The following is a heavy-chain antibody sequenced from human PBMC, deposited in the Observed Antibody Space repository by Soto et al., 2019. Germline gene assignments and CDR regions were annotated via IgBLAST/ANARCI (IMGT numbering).Heavy chain of an antibody. CDR3: ARVHCSGTSCGMDV. CDR2: ISYDGSNK. Sequence: GGSLRLSCAASGFTFSSYAMHWVRQAPGKGLEWVAVISYDGSNKYYADSVKGRFTISRDNSKNTLYLQMNSLRAEDTAVYYCARVHCSGTSCGMDVWGQGTTVTVSS. CDR1: GFTFSSYA. V-gene: IGHV3-30-3*01. D-gene: IGHD2-2*01. J-gene: IGHJ6*02.